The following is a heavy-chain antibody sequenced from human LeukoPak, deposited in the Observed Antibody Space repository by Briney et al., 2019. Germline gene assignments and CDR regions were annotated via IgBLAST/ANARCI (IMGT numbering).Heavy chain of an antibody. Sequence: QPGGSLRLSCAVSGFTVSSNFLNWVRQAPGKGLEWVSVLYSGGTTFYADSVRGRFTISRDNSKNTLYLQMNSLRPDDTAVYYCASPSPGGGAAALFDYWGQGTLVTVSS. D-gene: IGHD2-2*01. V-gene: IGHV3-53*05. J-gene: IGHJ4*02. CDR2: LYSGGTT. CDR3: ASPSPGGGAAALFDY. CDR1: GFTVSSNF.